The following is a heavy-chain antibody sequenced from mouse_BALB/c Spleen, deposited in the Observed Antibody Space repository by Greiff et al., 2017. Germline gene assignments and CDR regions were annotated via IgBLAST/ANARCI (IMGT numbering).Heavy chain of an antibody. CDR1: GFNIKDTY. CDR2: IDPANGNT. J-gene: IGHJ4*01. D-gene: IGHD1-1*01. Sequence: VQLKESGAELVKPGASVKLSCTASGFNIKDTYMHWVKQRPEQGLEWIGRIDPANGNTKYDPKFQGKATITADTSSNTAYLQLSSLTSEDTAVYYCARRHYYGSGDAMDYWGQGTSVTVSS. CDR3: ARRHYYGSGDAMDY. V-gene: IGHV14-3*02.